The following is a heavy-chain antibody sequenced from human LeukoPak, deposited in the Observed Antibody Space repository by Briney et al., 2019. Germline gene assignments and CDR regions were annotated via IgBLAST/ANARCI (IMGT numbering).Heavy chain of an antibody. CDR1: GYTLTELS. D-gene: IGHD3-10*01. Sequence: ASVKVSCKVSGYTLTELSMHWVRQAPGKGLEWMGGFDPEDGETIYAQKFQGRVTMTTDTSTSTVYMELSSLRSEDTAVYYCARTLSGSGLSYWGQGTLVTVSS. CDR3: ARTLSGSGLSY. J-gene: IGHJ4*02. V-gene: IGHV1-24*01. CDR2: FDPEDGET.